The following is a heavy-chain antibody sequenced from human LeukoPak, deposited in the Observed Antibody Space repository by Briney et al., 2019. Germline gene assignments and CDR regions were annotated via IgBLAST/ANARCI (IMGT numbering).Heavy chain of an antibody. CDR2: IIPIFGTA. J-gene: IGHJ4*02. D-gene: IGHD4-17*01. CDR3: ARAQDPDAVFDY. V-gene: IGHV1-69*13. CDR1: GGTFSSYA. Sequence: SVKVSCKASGGTFSSYAISWVRQAPGQGLEWMGGIIPIFGTANYTQKVQGRVTISADESTSTAYMELSSVRAEDTAVYYCARAQDPDAVFDYWGQGTLVTVSS.